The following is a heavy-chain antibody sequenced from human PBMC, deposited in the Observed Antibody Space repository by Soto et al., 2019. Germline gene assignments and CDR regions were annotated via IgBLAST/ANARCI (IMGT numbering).Heavy chain of an antibody. V-gene: IGHV1-69*01. Sequence: QVQLVQSGAEVKKPGSSVKVSCKASGGTFSSYAISWVRQAPGQGLEWMGGIIPIFGTANYAQKFQGRVTITADESPSTTYMELSSLRSEDTAVYYCSRDILQNYYYYGIDVLGPGTTVTVSS. CDR2: IIPIFGTA. CDR1: GGTFSSYA. D-gene: IGHD3-9*01. CDR3: SRDILQNYYYYGIDV. J-gene: IGHJ6*02.